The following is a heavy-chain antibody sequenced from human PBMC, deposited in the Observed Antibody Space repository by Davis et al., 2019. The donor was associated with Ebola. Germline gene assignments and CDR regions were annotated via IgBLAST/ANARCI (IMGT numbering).Heavy chain of an antibody. J-gene: IGHJ5*02. D-gene: IGHD3-10*01. V-gene: IGHV3-48*01. CDR1: GFTFSSYS. CDR2: ISSASSAI. CDR3: ARDRSSGSVNWFDP. Sequence: PGGSLRLSCAASGFTFSSYSMNWVRQAPGKGLEWVSYISSASSAIYYADSVKGRFTISRDNAKNSLYLQMNSLRTEDTAVYYCARDRSSGSVNWFDPWGQGTLVTVSS.